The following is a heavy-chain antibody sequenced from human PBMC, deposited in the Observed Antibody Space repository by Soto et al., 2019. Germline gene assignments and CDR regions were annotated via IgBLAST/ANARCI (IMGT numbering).Heavy chain of an antibody. CDR2: ISSSSSYT. CDR1: GFTFSDYY. CDR3: ARDTMYYYDSSGYLDAFDI. D-gene: IGHD3-22*01. Sequence: GGSLRLSCAASGFTFSDYYMSWIRQAPGKGLEWVSYISSSSSYTNYADSVKGRFTISRDNAENSLYLQMNSLRAEDTAVYYCARDTMYYYDSSGYLDAFDIWGQGTMVTVSS. V-gene: IGHV3-11*06. J-gene: IGHJ3*02.